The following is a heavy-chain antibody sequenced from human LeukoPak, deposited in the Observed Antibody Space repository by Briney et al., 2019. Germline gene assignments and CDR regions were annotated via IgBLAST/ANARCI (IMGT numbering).Heavy chain of an antibody. V-gene: IGHV1-69*05. Sequence: SVKVSCKASGGTFSSYAISWVRQAPGQGLGWMGRIIPIFGTANYAQKFQGRVTITTDESTSTAYMELSSLRSEDTAVYYCARGHDYGGNDHNWFDHWGQGTLVTVSS. CDR1: GGTFSSYA. J-gene: IGHJ5*02. CDR3: ARGHDYGGNDHNWFDH. D-gene: IGHD4-23*01. CDR2: IIPIFGTA.